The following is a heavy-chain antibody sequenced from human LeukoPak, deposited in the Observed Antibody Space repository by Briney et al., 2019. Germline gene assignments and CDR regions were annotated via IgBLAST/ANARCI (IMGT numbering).Heavy chain of an antibody. J-gene: IGHJ4*02. D-gene: IGHD3-22*01. V-gene: IGHV1-46*03. CDR1: GYTFTNYY. CDR3: AFTPYYYDSSGYYYMY. CDR2: ITPSGGST. Sequence: GASVKVSCKASGYTFTNYYMHWVRQAPGQGLEWLGLITPSGGSTWYAQKFQGRVTMTRDMSTSTDYMELSSLRSDDTAVYYCAFTPYYYDSSGYYYMYWGQGTLVTVSS.